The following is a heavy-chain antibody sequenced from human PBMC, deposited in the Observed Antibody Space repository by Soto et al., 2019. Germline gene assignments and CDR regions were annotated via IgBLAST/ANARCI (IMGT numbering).Heavy chain of an antibody. CDR3: ARVGQPITIFGVVIPYGGSPTDYYGMDV. J-gene: IGHJ6*04. Sequence: GASVKVSCKASGYTFTGYYMHWVRQAPGQGLEWMGWINPNSGGTNYAQKFQGWVTMTRDTSISTAYMELSRLRSDDTAVYYCARVGQPITIFGVVIPYGGSPTDYYGMDVWGKGTTVTVSS. CDR2: INPNSGGT. V-gene: IGHV1-2*04. D-gene: IGHD3-3*01. CDR1: GYTFTGYY.